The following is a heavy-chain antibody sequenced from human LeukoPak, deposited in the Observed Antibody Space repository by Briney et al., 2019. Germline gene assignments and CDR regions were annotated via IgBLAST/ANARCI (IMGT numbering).Heavy chain of an antibody. D-gene: IGHD3-3*01. Sequence: PGRSLRLSCAASGFTFSSYAMHWVRQAPGKGLEWVAAISYDGSNKYYADSVKGRFTISRDNSKNTLYLQMNSLRAEDTAVYYCARCKYYYDFWSGPFDYWGQGTLVTVSS. V-gene: IGHV3-30*04. CDR1: GFTFSSYA. J-gene: IGHJ4*02. CDR2: ISYDGSNK. CDR3: ARCKYYYDFWSGPFDY.